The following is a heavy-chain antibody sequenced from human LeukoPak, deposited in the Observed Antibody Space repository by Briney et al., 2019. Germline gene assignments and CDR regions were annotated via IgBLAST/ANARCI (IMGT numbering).Heavy chain of an antibody. D-gene: IGHD6-13*01. CDR1: GFTFSSYS. CDR3: ARDLDSWGGSSWYGGVRGAFDI. CDR2: ISSSSSTI. V-gene: IGHV3-48*01. Sequence: PGGSLRLSCAASGFTFSSYSMNWVRQAPGKGLEWVSYISSSSSTIYYADSVKGRFTISRDNAKNSLYLQMNSLRAEDTAVYYCARDLDSWGGSSWYGGVRGAFDIWGQGTMVTVSS. J-gene: IGHJ3*02.